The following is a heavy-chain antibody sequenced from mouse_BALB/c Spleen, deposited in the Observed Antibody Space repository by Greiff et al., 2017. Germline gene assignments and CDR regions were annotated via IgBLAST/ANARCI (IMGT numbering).Heavy chain of an antibody. D-gene: IGHD4-1*01. CDR2: ISTYYGDA. CDR1: GYTFTDYA. V-gene: IGHV1S137*01. CDR3: ARVSANWDDAMDY. Sequence: VQLVESGAELVRPGVSVKISCKGSGYTFTDYAMHWVKQSHAKSLEWIGVISTYYGDASYNQKFKGKATMTVDKSSSTAYMELARLTSEDSAIYYCARVSANWDDAMDYWGQGTSVTVSS. J-gene: IGHJ4*01.